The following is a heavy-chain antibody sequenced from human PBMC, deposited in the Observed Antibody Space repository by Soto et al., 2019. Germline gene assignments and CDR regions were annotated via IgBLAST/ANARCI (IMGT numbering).Heavy chain of an antibody. CDR3: ARSVEGAFDY. Sequence: PSETLSLTCTVSGGSINSHRQFCGWVRQSPGKGLEWIGCISYTGSTNYNPSLGSRVTISVDMSKNQFSLKLTSVTAADTAVYYCARSVEGAFDYWGQGILVT. CDR1: GGSINSHRQF. CDR2: ISYTGST. D-gene: IGHD1-26*01. J-gene: IGHJ4*02. V-gene: IGHV4-39*01.